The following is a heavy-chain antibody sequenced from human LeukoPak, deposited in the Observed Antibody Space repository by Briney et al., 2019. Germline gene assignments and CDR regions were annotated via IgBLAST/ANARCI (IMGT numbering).Heavy chain of an antibody. Sequence: SHTLSLTCAVDWGSFSGCYWRWVSRPPGRGLEWSGEINHSGRTNYNPSLTRRVTRSVDMSKTKFSLKLSSVTAADTAVYYCARDGRSGYTRGPYYFDYWGQGTLVTVSS. CDR2: INHSGRT. J-gene: IGHJ4*02. CDR1: WGSFSGCY. CDR3: ARDGRSGYTRGPYYFDY. D-gene: IGHD5-12*01. V-gene: IGHV4-34*01.